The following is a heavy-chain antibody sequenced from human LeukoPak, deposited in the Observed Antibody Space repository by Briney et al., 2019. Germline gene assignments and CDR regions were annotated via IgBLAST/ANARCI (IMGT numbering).Heavy chain of an antibody. Sequence: ASVKVSCKASGYTFTGYYMHWVRQAPGQGLEWMGWINPNSGGTNYAQKFQGRVTMTRDTSISTAYMELSRLKSDDTAVYYCARTFSGSYYHYFDYWGQGTLVTVSS. V-gene: IGHV1-2*02. D-gene: IGHD1-26*01. CDR2: INPNSGGT. CDR1: GYTFTGYY. CDR3: ARTFSGSYYHYFDY. J-gene: IGHJ4*02.